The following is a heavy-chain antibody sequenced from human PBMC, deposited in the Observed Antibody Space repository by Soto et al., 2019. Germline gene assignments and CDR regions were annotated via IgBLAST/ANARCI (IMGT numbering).Heavy chain of an antibody. Sequence: GGSLRLACAASGFTFSSYSMNWVRQAPGKGLEWVSSISSSSSYIYYADSVKGRFTISRDNAKNSLYLQMNSLRAEDTAVYYCARSPSTLNVLRFLEWLYHFDYWGQGTLVTVSS. D-gene: IGHD3-3*01. CDR3: ARSPSTLNVLRFLEWLYHFDY. CDR1: GFTFSSYS. CDR2: ISSSSSYI. J-gene: IGHJ4*02. V-gene: IGHV3-21*01.